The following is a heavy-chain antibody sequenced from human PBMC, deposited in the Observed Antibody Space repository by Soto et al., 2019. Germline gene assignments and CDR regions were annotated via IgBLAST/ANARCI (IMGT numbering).Heavy chain of an antibody. CDR1: GFTFSSYG. CDR2: IWYDGSNK. Sequence: TGGSLRLSCAASGFTFSSYGMHWVRQAPGKGLEWVAVIWYDGSNKYYADSVKGRFTISRDNSKNTLYLQMNSLRAEDTAVYYCARDYQPKNYYYGMDVWGQGTTVTVSS. J-gene: IGHJ6*02. D-gene: IGHD3-16*02. CDR3: ARDYQPKNYYYGMDV. V-gene: IGHV3-33*01.